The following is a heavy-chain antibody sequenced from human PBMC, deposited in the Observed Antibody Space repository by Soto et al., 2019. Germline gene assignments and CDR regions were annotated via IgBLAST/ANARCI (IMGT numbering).Heavy chain of an antibody. J-gene: IGHJ4*02. V-gene: IGHV3-48*03. D-gene: IGHD2-15*01. CDR1: GFTFSSYE. CDR2: ISSSGSTI. CDR3: ASRYCSGGSCTFHY. Sequence: GSLGLACAASGFTFSSYEMNWVRQAPGKGLEWVSYISSSGSTIYYADSVKGRFTISRDNAKNSLYLQMNSLRAEDTDVYYCASRYCSGGSCTFHYWGQGTLVTVYS.